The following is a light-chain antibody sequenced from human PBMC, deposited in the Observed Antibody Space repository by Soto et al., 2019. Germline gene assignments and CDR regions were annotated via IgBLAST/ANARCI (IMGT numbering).Light chain of an antibody. J-gene: IGKJ2*01. V-gene: IGKV1-9*01. Sequence: DIQLTQSPSFLSASVGDRVTITCRASQAISSSLAWYQHNPGKAPKLLIYAASTLQNGVPSSFSGSGSGTECPLTISRLQPEDFATYYCQHLNDYPYTFGQGTKVEIK. CDR3: QHLNDYPYT. CDR1: QAISSS. CDR2: AAS.